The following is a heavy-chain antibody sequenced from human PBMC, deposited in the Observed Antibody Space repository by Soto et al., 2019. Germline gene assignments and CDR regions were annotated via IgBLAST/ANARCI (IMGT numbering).Heavy chain of an antibody. D-gene: IGHD3-10*02. J-gene: IGHJ4*02. CDR3: TSMSRSFDY. Sequence: QVLLAQSGAEVRRPGASVKISCQASGYPFSNYHMHWVRQAPGQGLAWMGMIDPDNGRTKFAQSLQGRVTMTRDTSTNSVYMELSALKSEDTTIDFCTSMSRSFDYWCQGSHVPGSS. CDR2: IDPDNGRT. V-gene: IGHV1-46*03. CDR1: GYPFSNYH.